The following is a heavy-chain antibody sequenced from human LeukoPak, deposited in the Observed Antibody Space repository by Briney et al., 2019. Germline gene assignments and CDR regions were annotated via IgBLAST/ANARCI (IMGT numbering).Heavy chain of an antibody. V-gene: IGHV4-4*07. CDR3: ARVGGYGDRRPLDY. Sequence: PSETLSLTCTVSGGSISSYYWIWIRQPAGKGLEWIGRIYTSGSTNYNPSLKSRVTMSVDTSKNQFSLKLSSVTAADTAVYYCARVGGYGDRRPLDYWGQGTLVTVSS. D-gene: IGHD4-17*01. CDR1: GGSISSYY. J-gene: IGHJ4*02. CDR2: IYTSGST.